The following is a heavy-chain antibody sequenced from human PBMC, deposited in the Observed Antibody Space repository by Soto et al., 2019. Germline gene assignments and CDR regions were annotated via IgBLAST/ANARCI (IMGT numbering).Heavy chain of an antibody. D-gene: IGHD6-13*01. CDR2: INSDGSST. Sequence: PGGSLRLSCAASGFTFSSYWMHWVRQAPGKGPVWVSRINSDGSSTSYADSVKGRFTISRDNAKNTLYLQMNSLRAEDTAVYYCARGYSSSWSKRGIDAFDIWGQGTMVTVSS. CDR3: ARGYSSSWSKRGIDAFDI. CDR1: GFTFSSYW. V-gene: IGHV3-74*01. J-gene: IGHJ3*02.